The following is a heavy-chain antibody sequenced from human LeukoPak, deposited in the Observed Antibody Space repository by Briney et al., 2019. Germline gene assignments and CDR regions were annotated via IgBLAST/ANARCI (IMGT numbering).Heavy chain of an antibody. V-gene: IGHV3-48*03. CDR3: AREGWELLFDFDY. CDR1: GFTFSSYE. J-gene: IGHJ4*02. CDR2: IDTGGSTT. D-gene: IGHD1-26*01. Sequence: GGSLRLSCAASGFTFSSYEMNWVRQAPGKGLEWVSYIDTGGSTTYYAESVKGRFTISRDNAKNSLYLQMNSLRAEDTAVYYCAREGWELLFDFDYWGQGTLVTVSS.